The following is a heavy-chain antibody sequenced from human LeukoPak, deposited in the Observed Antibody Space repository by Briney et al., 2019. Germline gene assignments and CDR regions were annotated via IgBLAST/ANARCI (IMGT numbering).Heavy chain of an antibody. V-gene: IGHV1-46*01. CDR2: INPSIGST. CDR1: GYTFTSYY. J-gene: IGHJ4*02. D-gene: IGHD6-19*01. Sequence: ASVKVSCKASGYTFTSYYMHWVRQAPGQGLEWIGIINPSIGSTTYAQKFQGRVTMTRDTSTSTVYMDLSSLSSEDTAVYYCASPASEPASSGWYYLDHWGQGTLVTVSS. CDR3: ASPASEPASSGWYYLDH.